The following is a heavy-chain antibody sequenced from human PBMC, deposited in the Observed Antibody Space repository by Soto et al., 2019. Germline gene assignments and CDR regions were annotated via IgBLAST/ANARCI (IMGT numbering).Heavy chain of an antibody. D-gene: IGHD1-1*01. J-gene: IGHJ6*03. V-gene: IGHV6-1*01. CDR1: GDSVSSNSAA. CDR2: TYYRSKWYI. CDR3: ARGSWDDVTGHYYMDV. Sequence: PSQTLSLTCDISGDSVSSNSAAWNWIRQTPSRGLEWLGRTYYRSKWYINYAVSVKSRITVIPDTSKNQFSLQLNSVTPEDTAVYYCARGSWDDVTGHYYMDVWGKGTTVTVSS.